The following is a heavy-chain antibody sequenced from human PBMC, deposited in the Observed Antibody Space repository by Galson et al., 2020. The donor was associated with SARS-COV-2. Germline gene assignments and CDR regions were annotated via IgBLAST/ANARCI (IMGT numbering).Heavy chain of an antibody. CDR1: GDSISSGSYY. CDR3: ARVRNMNWGSWAFDL. CDR2: IYTSWTT. D-gene: IGHD7-27*01. Sequence: SETLSLTCTVSGDSISSGSYYWCWILQPAGKGLDWILHIYTSWTTKYNPSLESRVSISLDTSKNQFSLKLDSVTAADTSVYSCARVRNMNWGSWAFDLWGQGTLVTVSS. J-gene: IGHJ3*01. V-gene: IGHV4-61*09.